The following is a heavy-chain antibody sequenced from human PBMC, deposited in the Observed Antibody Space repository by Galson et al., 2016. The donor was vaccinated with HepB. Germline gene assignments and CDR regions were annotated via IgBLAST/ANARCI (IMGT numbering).Heavy chain of an antibody. D-gene: IGHD4-11*01. CDR2: IYHVRST. Sequence: TLSLTCGVSGGSINHGAFFWSWIRQPPGKGLEWIGYIYHVRSTYYNPSLKGRVTISVARSKNKFSLKVTSVTAADTAVYYCAAYNNFYWCFVLWDRGTLVSVSS. CDR3: AAYNNFYWCFVL. CDR1: GGSINHGAFF. V-gene: IGHV4-30-2*01. J-gene: IGHJ2*01.